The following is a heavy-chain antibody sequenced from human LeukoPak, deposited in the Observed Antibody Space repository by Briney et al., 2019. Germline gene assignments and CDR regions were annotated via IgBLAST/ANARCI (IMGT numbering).Heavy chain of an antibody. CDR2: INPSGGST. V-gene: IGHV1-46*01. J-gene: IGHJ5*02. CDR1: GYTFTSYY. D-gene: IGHD3-16*01. CDR3: ARKPLWANWFDP. Sequence: ASVEVSCKASGYTFTSYYMHWVRQAPGQGLEWMGIINPSGGSTSYAQKFQGRVTMTRDTSISTAYMELSRLRSDDTAVYYCARKPLWANWFDPWGQGTLVTVSS.